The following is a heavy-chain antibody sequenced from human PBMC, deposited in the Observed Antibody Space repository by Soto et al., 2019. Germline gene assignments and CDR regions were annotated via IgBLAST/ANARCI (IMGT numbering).Heavy chain of an antibody. CDR1: GFTFRTFT. CDR2: IIGGDGDK. Sequence: EVQLLEHGGQLVQPGESLRLSCAPSGFTFRTFTMNWVRQAPGKGLEWVSGIIGGDGDKFYSDSVKGRFTISRDNSKDMLFLQMSSLRVDDTAVYYCAKDRDPDGIWTFDSWGQGTLVTVSS. J-gene: IGHJ5*01. D-gene: IGHD3-9*01. CDR3: AKDRDPDGIWTFDS. V-gene: IGHV3-23*01.